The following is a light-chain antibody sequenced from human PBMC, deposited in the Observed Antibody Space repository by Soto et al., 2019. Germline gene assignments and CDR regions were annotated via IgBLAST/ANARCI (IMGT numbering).Light chain of an antibody. CDR3: SSYTSSSTVI. CDR1: SSHIGGYNY. CDR2: DVR. Sequence: QSALTQPASVSGSPGQSITISCTGTSSHIGGYNYISWYQQLPGKAPKFIIYDVRNRPSGVSNRFSGSRAGNTASLTISGLQAEDEADYYCSSYTSSSTVIFGGGTKLTVL. V-gene: IGLV2-14*01. J-gene: IGLJ2*01.